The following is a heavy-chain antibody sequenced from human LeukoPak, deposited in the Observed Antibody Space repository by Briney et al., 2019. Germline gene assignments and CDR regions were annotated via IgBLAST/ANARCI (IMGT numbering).Heavy chain of an antibody. J-gene: IGHJ6*03. CDR3: ARGRTGFLSGYYYYYYMDV. V-gene: IGHV3-21*01. D-gene: IGHD3-3*01. Sequence: GGSLRLSCAASGFTFSSYAMSWVRQAPGKGLEWVSSISSSSSYIYYADSVKGRFTISRDNAKNSLYLQMNSLRAEDTAVYYCARGRTGFLSGYYYYYYMDVWGKGTTVTVSS. CDR1: GFTFSSYA. CDR2: ISSSSSYI.